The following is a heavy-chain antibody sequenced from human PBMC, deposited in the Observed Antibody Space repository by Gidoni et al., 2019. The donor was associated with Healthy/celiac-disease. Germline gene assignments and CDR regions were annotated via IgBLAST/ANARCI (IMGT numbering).Heavy chain of an antibody. V-gene: IGHV3-30-3*01. CDR1: GFTFSSYA. J-gene: IGHJ6*02. D-gene: IGHD2-2*01. Sequence: QVQLVESGGGVVQPGRSLRLSCAASGFTFSSYAMHWVRQAPGKGLEWVAVISYDGSNKYYADSVKGRFTISRDNSKNTLYLQMNSLRAEDTAVYYCARELPAYHYGMDVWGQGTTVTVSS. CDR3: ARELPAYHYGMDV. CDR2: ISYDGSNK.